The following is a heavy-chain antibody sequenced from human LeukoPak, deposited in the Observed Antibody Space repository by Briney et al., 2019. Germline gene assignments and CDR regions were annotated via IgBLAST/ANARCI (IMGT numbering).Heavy chain of an antibody. CDR3: ARRITMFGTFDI. D-gene: IGHD3-10*02. V-gene: IGHV5-51*01. J-gene: IGHJ3*02. CDR1: GYSFSNYY. CDR2: MYPGGSDI. Sequence: GESLKISCKGSGYSFSNYYIDWVRQMPGKGLEWMGVMYPGGSDIRYSPSFQGQVTISADKSIDTAYLQWSSLKASDSAMYYCARRITMFGTFDIWGQGTMVTVSS.